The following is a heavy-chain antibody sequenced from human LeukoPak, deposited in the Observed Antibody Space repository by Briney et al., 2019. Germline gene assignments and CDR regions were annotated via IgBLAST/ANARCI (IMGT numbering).Heavy chain of an antibody. CDR3: ARDGGIIRFGGQDV. D-gene: IGHD3-16*01. V-gene: IGHV3-9*01. Sequence: GGSLRLSCAASGFTFDDYAMHWVRQAPGKGLEWVSGISWNSGSIGYADSVKGRFTISRDNAKNSLYLQMNSLRVEDTAVYYCARDGGIIRFGGQDVWGQGTTVIVS. J-gene: IGHJ6*02. CDR2: ISWNSGSI. CDR1: GFTFDDYA.